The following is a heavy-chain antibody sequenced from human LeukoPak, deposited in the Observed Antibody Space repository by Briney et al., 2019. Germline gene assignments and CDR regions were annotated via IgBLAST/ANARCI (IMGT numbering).Heavy chain of an antibody. CDR2: IYPGDSDT. J-gene: IGHJ3*02. V-gene: IGHV5-51*01. CDR1: GYSFTSYW. Sequence: GESLKISWKGSGYSFTSYWIGWVRQMPGKGLEWMGIIYPGDSDTRYSPSFHGQVTISADKSISTAYLQWSSLKASDTAMYYCARLITIIVEDAFDIWGQGTMVTVSS. CDR3: ARLITIIVEDAFDI. D-gene: IGHD3-22*01.